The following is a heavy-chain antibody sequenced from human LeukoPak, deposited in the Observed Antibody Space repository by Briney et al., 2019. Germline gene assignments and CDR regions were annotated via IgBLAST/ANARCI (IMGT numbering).Heavy chain of an antibody. V-gene: IGHV1-8*03. Sequence: ASVKVSCKASGHNFTSYDINWVRQATGQGLEWMGWMNHNSGNTGYAQKFQGRVTITRNTSISTAYMELSSLRSEDTAVYYCARGLQSDIVVVPAFLDYYYMDVWGKGTTVTVSS. CDR2: MNHNSGNT. D-gene: IGHD2-2*01. CDR3: ARGLQSDIVVVPAFLDYYYMDV. CDR1: GHNFTSYD. J-gene: IGHJ6*03.